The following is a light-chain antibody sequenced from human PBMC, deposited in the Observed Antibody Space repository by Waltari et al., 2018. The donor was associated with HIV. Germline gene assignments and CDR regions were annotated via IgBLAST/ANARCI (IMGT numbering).Light chain of an antibody. CDR1: SSNIGSNT. CDR3: AAWDDSLNGRV. Sequence: QSVLTQPPSASGTPGQRVTISCSGSSSNIGSNTVNWYQQLPGTAPKLLTYSNDQRPSGVPDRFAGSKSGTSASLAISWLQSEDEADYYCAAWDDSLNGRVFGGGTKLTVL. V-gene: IGLV1-44*01. J-gene: IGLJ3*02. CDR2: SND.